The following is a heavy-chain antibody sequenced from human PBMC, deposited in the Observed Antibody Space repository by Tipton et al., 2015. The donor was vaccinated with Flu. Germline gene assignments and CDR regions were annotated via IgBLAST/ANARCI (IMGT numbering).Heavy chain of an antibody. V-gene: IGHV4-38-2*02. CDR3: AGRDYSTYVSDPKNCFDP. J-gene: IGHJ5*02. Sequence: TLSLTCTVSGDSMRSDYFWAGIRQAPGKGLEWIGNIHYSGRPHYNPSLKSRVTITVDTSKNQFSRRLGSMTAADTAVYYCAGRDYSTYVSDPKNCFDPWGQGTLVPVSS. CDR2: IHYSGRP. D-gene: IGHD4-11*01. CDR1: GDSMRSDYF.